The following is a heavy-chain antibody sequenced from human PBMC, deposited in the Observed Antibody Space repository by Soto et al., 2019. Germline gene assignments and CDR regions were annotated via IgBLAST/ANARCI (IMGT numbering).Heavy chain of an antibody. CDR2: INSDGSST. J-gene: IGHJ6*02. Sequence: EVQLVESGAGLVQPGGSLRLSCAASGFTFSGYWMHWVRQAPGKGLVWVSRINSDGSSTSYADSVKGRFTISRDNAKNTLYLQMNSLRAEDTAVYYCARCGYTYGYDGDVWGQGTTVTVSS. CDR1: GFTFSGYW. V-gene: IGHV3-74*01. CDR3: ARCGYTYGYDGDV. D-gene: IGHD5-18*01.